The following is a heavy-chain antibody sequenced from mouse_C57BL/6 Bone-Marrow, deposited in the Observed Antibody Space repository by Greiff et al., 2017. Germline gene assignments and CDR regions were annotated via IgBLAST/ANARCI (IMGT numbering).Heavy chain of an antibody. V-gene: IGHV14-4*01. CDR2: IDPENGDT. CDR1: GFNIKDDY. J-gene: IGHJ3*01. Sequence: EVMLVESGAELVRPGASVKLSCTASGFNIKDDYMHWVKQRPEQGLEWIGWIDPENGDTEYASKFQGKATITADTSSNTAYLQLSNLTSEDTAVYYCTITTVVEAYWGQGTLVTVSA. D-gene: IGHD1-1*01. CDR3: TITTVVEAY.